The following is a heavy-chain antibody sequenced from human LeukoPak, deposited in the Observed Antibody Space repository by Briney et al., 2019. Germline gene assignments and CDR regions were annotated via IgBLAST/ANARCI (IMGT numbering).Heavy chain of an antibody. V-gene: IGHV4-61*02. CDR1: GGSISSGSYY. CDR2: IYTSGST. D-gene: IGHD6-13*01. J-gene: IGHJ5*02. Sequence: SETLSLTCTVSGGSISSGSYYWSWIRQPAGKGLEWIGRIYTSGSTNYNPSLKSRVTISVDTSKNQFSLKLSSVTAADTAVYYCARHERSSWHSPTYNWFDPWGQGTLVTVSS. CDR3: ARHERSSWHSPTYNWFDP.